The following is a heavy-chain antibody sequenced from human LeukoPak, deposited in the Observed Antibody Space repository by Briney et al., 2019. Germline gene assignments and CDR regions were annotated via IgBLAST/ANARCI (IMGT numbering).Heavy chain of an antibody. Sequence: GGSLRLSCAASGFTFDDYGMSWVRQAPGKGLEWVSGINWNGGSTGYADSVKGRFTISRDNAKNSLYLQMNSLGAEDTALYYCASRSSGDPDAFDIWGQGTMVTVSS. D-gene: IGHD3-10*01. CDR1: GFTFDDYG. CDR3: ASRSSGDPDAFDI. V-gene: IGHV3-20*04. CDR2: INWNGGST. J-gene: IGHJ3*02.